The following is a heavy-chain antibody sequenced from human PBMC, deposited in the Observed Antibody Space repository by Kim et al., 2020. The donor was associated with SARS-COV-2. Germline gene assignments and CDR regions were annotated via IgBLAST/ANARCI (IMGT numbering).Heavy chain of an antibody. CDR1: GYTFTSYG. CDR3: AREYQGLRETTLSYYYYYYGMDV. Sequence: ASVKVSCKASGYTFTSYGISWVRQAPGQGLEWMGWISAYNGNTNYAQKLQGRVTMTTDTSTSTAYMELRSLRSDDTAVYYCAREYQGLRETTLSYYYYYYGMDVWGQGTTVTVSS. V-gene: IGHV1-18*01. J-gene: IGHJ6*02. CDR2: ISAYNGNT. D-gene: IGHD4-17*01.